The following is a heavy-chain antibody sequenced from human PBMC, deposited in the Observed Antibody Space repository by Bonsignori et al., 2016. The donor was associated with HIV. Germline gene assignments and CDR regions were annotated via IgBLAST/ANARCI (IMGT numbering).Heavy chain of an antibody. CDR1: GGSISSYY. CDR3: ARGPGYYDSSGYWGY. D-gene: IGHD3-22*01. J-gene: IGHJ4*02. CDR2: IYYSGST. Sequence: GSLRLSCTVSGGSISSYYWSWIRQPPGKGLEWIGYIYYSGSTNYNPSLKSRVTISVDTSKNQFSLKLSSVTAADTAVYYCARGPGYYDSSGYWGYWGQGTLVTVSS. V-gene: IGHV4-59*01.